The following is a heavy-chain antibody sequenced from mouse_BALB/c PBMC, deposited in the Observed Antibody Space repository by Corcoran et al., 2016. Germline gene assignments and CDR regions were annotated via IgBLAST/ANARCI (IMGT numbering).Heavy chain of an antibody. D-gene: IGHD6-2*01. Sequence: QIQLVQSGPELKKPGETVRISCKASGYTFTTAGMQWVQKMPGKGLKWIGWINTHSGVPKYAEDFKGRFAFSLETSASTAYLQISNRKNEDTATYFCARDGSLSVFDVWGAGTTVTVSS. J-gene: IGHJ1*01. CDR3: ARDGSLSVFDV. V-gene: IGHV9-4*02. CDR1: GYTFTTAG. CDR2: INTHSGVP.